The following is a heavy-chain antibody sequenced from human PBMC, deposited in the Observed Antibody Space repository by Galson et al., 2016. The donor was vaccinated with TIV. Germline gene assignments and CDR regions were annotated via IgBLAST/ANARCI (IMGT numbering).Heavy chain of an antibody. CDR3: TRGGGGASTFDAFDI. CDR1: GYSFTVYR. Sequence: SVKVSCKASGYSFTVYRVHWVRQAPGQGLEWMGWIHPQNGGANYAQKFQGRVTLTRDTSISTVYMELRRLKSDDTAVYFCTRGGGGASTFDAFDIWGQGTMVTVSS. D-gene: IGHD2/OR15-2a*01. CDR2: IHPQNGGA. V-gene: IGHV1-2*02. J-gene: IGHJ3*02.